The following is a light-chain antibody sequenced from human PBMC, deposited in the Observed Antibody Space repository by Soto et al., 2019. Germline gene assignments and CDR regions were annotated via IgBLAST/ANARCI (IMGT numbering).Light chain of an antibody. CDR1: QSVSSY. CDR2: DAS. Sequence: EIVLTQSPATLSLSPGERATLSCRASQSVSSYLAWYQQKPGQAPRLLIYDASNRATGIPARFSGSGSGTEFNRTISSLEPEDFAVYYCQQRSNWAALTFGGGTKVEIK. J-gene: IGKJ4*01. CDR3: QQRSNWAALT. V-gene: IGKV3-11*01.